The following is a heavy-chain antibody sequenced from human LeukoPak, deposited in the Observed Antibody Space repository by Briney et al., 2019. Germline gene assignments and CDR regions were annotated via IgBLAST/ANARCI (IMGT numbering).Heavy chain of an antibody. CDR1: GFTFGTAA. D-gene: IGHD6-6*01. J-gene: IGHJ4*02. V-gene: IGHV3-23*01. CDR3: AKMSIAARPLDY. CDR2: IREGGGNT. Sequence: GSLRLSCTASGFTFGTAALSWVRQAPGKGLEWVSGIREGGGNTDYADSVKGRFTIPRDNSKNTLYLQMNSLRAEDTAVYYCAKMSIAARPLDYWGQGTLVTVSS.